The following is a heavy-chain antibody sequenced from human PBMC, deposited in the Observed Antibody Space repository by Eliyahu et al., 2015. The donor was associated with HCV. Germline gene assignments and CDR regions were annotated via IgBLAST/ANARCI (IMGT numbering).Heavy chain of an antibody. Sequence: QVQLVQSGAEVKKPGASVKVSCKASRYXFTSYGMHWVRQAPGQRLEWMGWINAGNGNTKYSQKFQGRVTITRDISATTAYMDLSTLRSEDTAIYYCARDRSTSWFYGMDVWGQGTTVTVSS. V-gene: IGHV1-3*01. J-gene: IGHJ6*02. CDR1: RYXFTSYG. CDR2: INAGNGNT. CDR3: ARDRSTSWFYGMDV. D-gene: IGHD6-13*01.